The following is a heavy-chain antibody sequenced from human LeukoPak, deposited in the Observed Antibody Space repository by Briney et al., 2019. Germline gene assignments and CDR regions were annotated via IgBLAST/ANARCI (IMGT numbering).Heavy chain of an antibody. CDR3: AKGMAVAGLFDY. CDR2: ISGSGGST. V-gene: IGHV3-23*01. D-gene: IGHD6-19*01. CDR1: GFTFSGYA. J-gene: IGHJ4*02. Sequence: GGSLRLSCAASGFTFSGYAMSWVRQAPGKGLEWVSAISGSGGSTYYADSVKGRFTISRDNSKNTLYLQMNSLRAEDTAVYYCAKGMAVAGLFDYWGQGTLVTVSS.